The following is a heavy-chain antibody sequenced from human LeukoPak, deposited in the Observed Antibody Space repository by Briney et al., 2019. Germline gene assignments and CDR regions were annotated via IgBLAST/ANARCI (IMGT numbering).Heavy chain of an antibody. Sequence: GASVKVSCKAAGYTFSSYGISWVRQAPGQGLEWMGWISSYNGNIHYAQKLQGRVTMTTDTSTSTVYMELRSLRYDDTAVYYCARDWFYGGNFDVFDIWGQGTMVTVSS. CDR3: ARDWFYGGNFDVFDI. D-gene: IGHD4-23*01. J-gene: IGHJ3*02. CDR1: GYTFSSYG. CDR2: ISSYNGNI. V-gene: IGHV1-18*01.